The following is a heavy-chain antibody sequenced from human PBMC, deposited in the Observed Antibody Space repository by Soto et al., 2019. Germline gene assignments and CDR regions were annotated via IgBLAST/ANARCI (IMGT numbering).Heavy chain of an antibody. CDR3: AKDNKIIAAAGTVEGGFDY. CDR1: GFTFDDYA. J-gene: IGHJ4*02. CDR2: ISWNSGSI. V-gene: IGHV3-9*01. Sequence: EVQLVESGGGLVQPGRSLSLSCAASGFTFDDYAMHWVRQAPGKGLEWVSGISWNSGSIGYADSVKGRFTISRDNAKNSLYLQMNSLRADDTALYYCAKDNKIIAAAGTVEGGFDYWGQGTLVTVSS. D-gene: IGHD6-13*01.